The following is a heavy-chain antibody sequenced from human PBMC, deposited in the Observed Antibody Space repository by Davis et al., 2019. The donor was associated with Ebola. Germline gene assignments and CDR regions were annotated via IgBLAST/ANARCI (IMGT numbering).Heavy chain of an antibody. CDR3: ARGWLRGGMDV. J-gene: IGHJ6*04. V-gene: IGHV6-1*01. Sequence: HSQTPSLTCAISGDSVSSAGWNWIRQSPSRGLEWLGRTYYKSKWYNDYAVSVKSRITINPDTSKNQFSLQLNSVTPEDTALYYCARGWLRGGMDVWGEGTTVTVPS. CDR2: TYYKSKWYN. CDR1: GDSVSSAG. D-gene: IGHD5-18*01.